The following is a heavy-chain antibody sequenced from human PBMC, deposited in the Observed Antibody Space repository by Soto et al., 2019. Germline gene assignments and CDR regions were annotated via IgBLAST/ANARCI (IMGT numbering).Heavy chain of an antibody. CDR1: GFTFSSYA. D-gene: IGHD6-6*01. CDR3: AAGSSSFQYYYYGMDV. V-gene: IGHV3-30-3*01. CDR2: ISYDGSNK. J-gene: IGHJ6*02. Sequence: VQLLESGGGLVQPGGSLRLSCAASGFTFSSYAMHWVRQAPGKGLEWVAVISYDGSNKYYADSVKGRFTISRDNSKNTLYLQMNSLRAEDTAVYYCAAGSSSFQYYYYGMDVWGQGTTVTVSS.